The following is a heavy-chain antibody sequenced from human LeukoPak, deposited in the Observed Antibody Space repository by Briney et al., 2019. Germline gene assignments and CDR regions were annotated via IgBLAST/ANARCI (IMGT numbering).Heavy chain of an antibody. CDR1: GGSISSSSYY. Sequence: PSETLSLTCNVSGGSISSSSYYWGWIRQPPGKGLEWIGSIYYSGSTYYNPSLKSRVTISVDTSKNQFSLKLSSVTAADTAVYYCARDRTPLSGYPSHYYYYYGMDVWGQGTTVTVSS. D-gene: IGHD3-3*01. CDR2: IYYSGST. V-gene: IGHV4-39*07. J-gene: IGHJ6*02. CDR3: ARDRTPLSGYPSHYYYYYGMDV.